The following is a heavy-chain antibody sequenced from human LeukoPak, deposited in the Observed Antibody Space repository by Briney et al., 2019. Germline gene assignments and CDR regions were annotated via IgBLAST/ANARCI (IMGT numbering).Heavy chain of an antibody. D-gene: IGHD6-13*01. Sequence: PGGSLRLSCAASGFTFSSYWMHWVRQAPGKGLVWVSRINSDGSSASYADSVKGRFTISRDNAKNTLFLQMNSLRAEDTAVCYCARAAPPYSSSWYGSYFFDYWGQGTLVTVSS. CDR3: ARAAPPYSSSWYGSYFFDY. J-gene: IGHJ4*02. CDR1: GFTFSSYW. CDR2: INSDGSSA. V-gene: IGHV3-74*01.